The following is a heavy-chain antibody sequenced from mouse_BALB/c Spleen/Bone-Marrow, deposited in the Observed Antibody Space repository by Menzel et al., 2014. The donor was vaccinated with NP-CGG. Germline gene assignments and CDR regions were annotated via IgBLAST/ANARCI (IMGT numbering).Heavy chain of an antibody. CDR3: ARARGVTTATPYYFDY. CDR2: ISGGGNS. D-gene: IGHD1-2*01. J-gene: IGHJ2*01. CDR1: GFSFSSYA. Sequence: DVMLVESGGGLVKPGGSLKLPCAASGFSFSSYAVSWVRQTPEKRLEWVASISGGGNSYHSDNMKGRFTISRDNARNILYLQMSSLRSEDTAMYYCARARGVTTATPYYFDYWGQGTALTVSS. V-gene: IGHV5-6-5*01.